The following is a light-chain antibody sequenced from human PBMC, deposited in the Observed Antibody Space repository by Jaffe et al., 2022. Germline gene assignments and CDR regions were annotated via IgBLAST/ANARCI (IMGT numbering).Light chain of an antibody. Sequence: QSVLTQPPSMSGAPGQRVTISCSGSSSNIGAGYDVHWYQQLPGTAPKVLIYGNTNRPSGVPDRFSGSKSGTSASLAITGLQAEDEADYYCQSYDSSLSVWVFGGGTKLTVL. CDR3: QSYDSSLSVWV. CDR1: SSNIGAGYD. V-gene: IGLV1-40*01. J-gene: IGLJ3*02. CDR2: GNT.